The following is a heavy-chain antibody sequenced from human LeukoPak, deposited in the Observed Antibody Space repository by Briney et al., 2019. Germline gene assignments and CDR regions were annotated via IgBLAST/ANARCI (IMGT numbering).Heavy chain of an antibody. D-gene: IGHD3-3*01. J-gene: IGHJ6*02. CDR1: GFTFSSYE. Sequence: GGSLRLSCAASGFTFSSYEMNWVRQAPGKGLEWVSYISSSGSTIYYADSVKGRFTISRDNAKNSLYLQMNSLRAEDTAVYCCARVTLGVGYYYYGMDVWGQGTTVTVSS. V-gene: IGHV3-48*03. CDR3: ARVTLGVGYYYYGMDV. CDR2: ISSSGSTI.